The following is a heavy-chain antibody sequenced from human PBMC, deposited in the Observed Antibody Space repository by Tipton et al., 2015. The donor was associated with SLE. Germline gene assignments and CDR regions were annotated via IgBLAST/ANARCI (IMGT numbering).Heavy chain of an antibody. CDR3: ARQAAAFNNGLDV. D-gene: IGHD6-13*01. V-gene: IGHV1-18*01. Sequence: QLVQSGGEVQKPGASVTVSCKGSGYSFSSYGLSWVRQAPGQGLEWMGWISAYNGNRKAAQKFQGRVTMTADTSTNIAYMEVRSLRSDDTAVYYCARQAAAFNNGLDVWGQGTTV. CDR2: ISAYNGNR. J-gene: IGHJ6*02. CDR1: GYSFSSYG.